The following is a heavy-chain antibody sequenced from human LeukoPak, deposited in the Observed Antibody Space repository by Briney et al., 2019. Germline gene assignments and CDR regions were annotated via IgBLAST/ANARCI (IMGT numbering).Heavy chain of an antibody. CDR2: IINSGGNT. J-gene: IGHJ4*02. Sequence: PGGSLRLSCAASGFTFSNYAMSWVRQAPGKGLEWVSAIINSGGNTYYADSVKGRFTISRDNSKNTLHLQMNSLRAEDTAVYYCASRSGYSLFDYWGQGTLVTVSS. V-gene: IGHV3-23*01. D-gene: IGHD3-22*01. CDR1: GFTFSNYA. CDR3: ASRSGYSLFDY.